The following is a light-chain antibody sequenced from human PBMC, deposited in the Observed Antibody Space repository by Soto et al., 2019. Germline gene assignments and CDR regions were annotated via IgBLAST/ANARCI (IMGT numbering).Light chain of an antibody. CDR1: QSISSW. Sequence: IQVTQSPSTLSASVGDRVTITFRASQSISSWLALYQKKPGKSPNLLIYDASNLKRGVPSRFSGYKSGTDFTFTISSLQPEDIATYYCQQYDSLPLTFGGGTTVDI. CDR2: DAS. J-gene: IGKJ4*01. V-gene: IGKV1-5*01. CDR3: QQYDSLPLT.